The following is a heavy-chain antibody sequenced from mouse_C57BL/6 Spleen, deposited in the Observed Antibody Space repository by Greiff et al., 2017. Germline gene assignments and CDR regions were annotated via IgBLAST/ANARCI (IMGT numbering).Heavy chain of an antibody. CDR1: GYTFTSYW. CDR3: ARRVLRPYWYFDV. Sequence: QVQLQQSGAELVRPGTSVKLSCKASGYTFTSYWMHWVKQRPGQGLEWIGVIDPSDSYTNYNQKFKGKATLTVDTSSSTAYMQLSSLTSEDSAVYYCARRVLRPYWYFDVWGTGTTVTVSS. CDR2: IDPSDSYT. V-gene: IGHV1-59*01. D-gene: IGHD1-2*01. J-gene: IGHJ1*03.